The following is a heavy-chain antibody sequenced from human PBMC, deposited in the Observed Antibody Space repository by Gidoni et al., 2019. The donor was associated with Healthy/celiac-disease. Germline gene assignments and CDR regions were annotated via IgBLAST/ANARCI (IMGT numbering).Heavy chain of an antibody. D-gene: IGHD6-13*01. CDR2: ISYDGSNK. CDR1: GFTSSSYA. CDR3: ARDRSSRLLNWFDP. J-gene: IGHJ5*02. V-gene: IGHV3-30-3*01. Sequence: QVQLVESGGGVVQPGRSLRLSCAASGFTSSSYAMHWVRQAPGKGLEWLAVISYDGSNKYYADSVKGRFTISRDNSKNTLYLQMNSLRAEDTAVYYCARDRSSRLLNWFDPWGQGTLVTVSS.